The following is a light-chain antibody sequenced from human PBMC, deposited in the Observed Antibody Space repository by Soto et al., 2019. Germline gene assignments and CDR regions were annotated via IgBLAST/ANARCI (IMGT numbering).Light chain of an antibody. CDR2: QAS. J-gene: IGKJ1*01. Sequence: IQMTQSPSTLSASVGDRVTITCRASQSISDWLAWYQQKPGETPNLLIYQASTLQRGVPSRFSGSGSGTEFTLTITSLQPDDFEPYYCQQYDTLTWTFGQGTKVDIK. CDR1: QSISDW. V-gene: IGKV1-5*03. CDR3: QQYDTLTWT.